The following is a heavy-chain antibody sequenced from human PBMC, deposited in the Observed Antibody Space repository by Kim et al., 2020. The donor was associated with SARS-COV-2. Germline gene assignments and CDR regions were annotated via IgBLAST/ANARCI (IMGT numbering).Heavy chain of an antibody. Sequence: SETLSLTCTVSGDSVNSASYFWNWVRRPPGKELEWIGYISYSGTTVYNPSLKSRGTISLDTSKNQFSLTLRSVTAADTAVYFCARDRGVFLYYYMEVWG. D-gene: IGHD2-8*01. V-gene: IGHV4-61*01. CDR2: ISYSGTT. CDR1: GDSVNSASYF. J-gene: IGHJ6*03. CDR3: ARDRGVFLYYYMEV.